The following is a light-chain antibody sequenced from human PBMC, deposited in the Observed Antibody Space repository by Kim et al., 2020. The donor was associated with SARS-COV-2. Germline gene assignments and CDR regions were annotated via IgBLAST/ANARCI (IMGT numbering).Light chain of an antibody. J-gene: IGLJ2*01. CDR3: CSYAGSQVV. CDR2: DVS. CDR1: SSDVGGYNY. V-gene: IGLV2-11*01. Sequence: SALTQPRSVSGSPGQSVTISCTGTSSDVGGYNYVSWYQQHPGKAPKLMIYDVSKRPSGVPDRFSGSKSGNTASLTISGLQAEDEADYYCCSYAGSQVVFGGGTQLTVL.